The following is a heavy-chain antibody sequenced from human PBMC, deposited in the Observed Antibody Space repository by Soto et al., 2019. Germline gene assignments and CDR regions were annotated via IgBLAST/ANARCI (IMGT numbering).Heavy chain of an antibody. CDR2: INPNGGST. CDR3: ATSVNSAMAFDY. V-gene: IGHV1-46*01. CDR1: GYTFTHYY. J-gene: IGHJ4*02. D-gene: IGHD5-18*01. Sequence: QVQLVQSGAEVKKPGASVKVSCKASGYTFTHYYIHWVRQAPGQGLEWMGIINPNGGSTTYAQKFRAGFTMTRDTSTSTVYMELSSLRSEDSAVHYCATSVNSAMAFDYWGQGTLVTVSS.